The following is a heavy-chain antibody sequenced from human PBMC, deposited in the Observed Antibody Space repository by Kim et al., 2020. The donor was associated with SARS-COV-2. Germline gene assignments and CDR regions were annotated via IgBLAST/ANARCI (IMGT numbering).Heavy chain of an antibody. D-gene: IGHD1-7*01. CDR3: ARDLELRPGVDY. J-gene: IGHJ4*02. CDR1: GFTFSSYS. CDR2: ISSSSSYI. V-gene: IGHV3-21*01. Sequence: GGSLRLSCAASGFTFSSYSMNWVRQAPGKGLEWVSSISSSSSYIYYADSVKGRFTISRDNAKNSLYLQMNSLRAEDTAVYYCARDLELRPGVDYWGQGTLVTVSS.